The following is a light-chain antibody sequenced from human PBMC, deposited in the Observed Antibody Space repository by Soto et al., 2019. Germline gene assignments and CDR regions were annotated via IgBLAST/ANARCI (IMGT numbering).Light chain of an antibody. CDR3: QHYNDYSRV. CDR2: RAS. V-gene: IGKV1-5*03. Sequence: DIQMTQSPSTLSASIGDTVTITCRTSQSVDTWLAWYQHKAGKAPKLLIYRASSVATGVPSRFIGSGSGTAFTLTITSLQPDDFATYYCQHYNDYSRVFGQGTQVEIK. CDR1: QSVDTW. J-gene: IGKJ1*01.